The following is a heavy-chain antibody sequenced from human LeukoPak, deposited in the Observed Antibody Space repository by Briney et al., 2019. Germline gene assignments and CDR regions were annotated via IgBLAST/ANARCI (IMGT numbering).Heavy chain of an antibody. D-gene: IGHD3-9*01. Sequence: GGSLRLSCAASGCTFSSYGMHWVRQAPGKGLEWVAVITYDGSNKYYADSVKGRFTISRDNSKNTLYLQMNSLRAEDTAVYYCAKDQEARYVDWTFDYWGQGTLVTVSS. V-gene: IGHV3-30*18. CDR2: ITYDGSNK. CDR3: AKDQEARYVDWTFDY. J-gene: IGHJ4*02. CDR1: GCTFSSYG.